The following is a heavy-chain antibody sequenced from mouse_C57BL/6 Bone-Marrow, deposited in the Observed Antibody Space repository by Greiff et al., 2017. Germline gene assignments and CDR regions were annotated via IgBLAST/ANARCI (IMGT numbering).Heavy chain of an antibody. Sequence: QVQLQQPGAELVKPGASVTLSCKASGYTFTSYWMQWVKQRPGRSLQWIGELEPSDSYTNYNQKFKSKTTLTVDTSSSTAYMQLSSLTSEDSAVYYGAREGTTVVATGDYWGQGTTLTVSS. V-gene: IGHV1-50*01. CDR1: GYTFTSYW. CDR3: AREGTTVVATGDY. D-gene: IGHD1-1*01. CDR2: LEPSDSYT. J-gene: IGHJ2*01.